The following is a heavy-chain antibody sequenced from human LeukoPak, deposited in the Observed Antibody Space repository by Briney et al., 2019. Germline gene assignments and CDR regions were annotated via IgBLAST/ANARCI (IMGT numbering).Heavy chain of an antibody. CDR2: INPNSGGT. CDR1: GYTFTAYY. J-gene: IGHJ2*01. D-gene: IGHD3-10*01. V-gene: IGHV1-2*02. Sequence: ASVKVSCKASGYTFTAYYIHWVRQAPGQGLEWMGWINPNSGGTNYAQRFQGSVTMTRDTSITTAYMELSRLRSDDTAVYYCASPWGRWFGELIWYFDLWGRGTLVTVSS. CDR3: ASPWGRWFGELIWYFDL.